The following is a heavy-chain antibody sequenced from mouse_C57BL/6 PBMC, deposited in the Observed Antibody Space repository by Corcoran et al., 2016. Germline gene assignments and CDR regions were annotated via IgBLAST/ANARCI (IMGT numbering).Heavy chain of an antibody. Sequence: EVQLQQSVAELVRPGASVKLSCTASGFNIKNTYMHWVKQRTEQGLEWIGRIGHEDGETKYVPKLQGKDTITADTSSNTAYLQLSRLTSEDTAVYYCARDYGYDGYAMDYGGQGTAVTVSS. CDR3: ARDYGYDGYAMDY. CDR1: GFNIKNTY. J-gene: IGHJ4*01. CDR2: IGHEDGET. D-gene: IGHD2-2*01. V-gene: IGHV14-2*01.